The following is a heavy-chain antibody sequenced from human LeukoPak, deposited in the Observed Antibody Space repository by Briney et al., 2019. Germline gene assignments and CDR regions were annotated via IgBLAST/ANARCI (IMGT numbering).Heavy chain of an antibody. Sequence: GGSLRLSCAASGFTFSSYAMSWVRQAPGKGLEWVSTISGSGGSTYYADSVKGRFTISRDNSKNTLSLQLSSLRVEDTAVYYCAQGSSSVSCGDYFDSWGQRPLVTVSS. CDR1: GFTFSSYA. V-gene: IGHV3-23*01. D-gene: IGHD6-19*01. CDR3: AQGSSSVSCGDYFDS. J-gene: IGHJ4*02. CDR2: ISGSGGST.